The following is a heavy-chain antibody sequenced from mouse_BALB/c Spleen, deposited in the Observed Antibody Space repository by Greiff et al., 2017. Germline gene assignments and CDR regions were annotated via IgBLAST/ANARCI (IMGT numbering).Heavy chain of an antibody. Sequence: EVKLVESGGGLVKPGGSLKLSCAASGFTFSSYTMSWVRQTPEKRLEWVATISSGGSYTYYPDSVKGRITISRDNAKNTLYLQMSSLKSEDTAMCYCTEGPPPYGSGYGYAIDYWGQGTSVTVSS. D-gene: IGHD1-1*01. CDR1: GFTFSSYT. V-gene: IGHV5-6-4*01. J-gene: IGHJ4*01. CDR3: TEGPPPYGSGYGYAIDY. CDR2: ISSGGSYT.